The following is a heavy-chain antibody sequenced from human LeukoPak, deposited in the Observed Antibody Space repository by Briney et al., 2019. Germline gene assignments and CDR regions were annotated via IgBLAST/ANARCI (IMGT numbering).Heavy chain of an antibody. CDR2: IIPIFGTA. D-gene: IGHD3-16*01. Sequence: SVKVSCKASGGTFSSYAISWGREAPGPGLEWMGGIIPIFGTANYAQKFQGRVTITADESTSTAYMELSSLRSEATAVYYCARNRGHPGGEYYYYYMDVWGRGTTVTVSS. CDR3: ARNRGHPGGEYYYYYMDV. V-gene: IGHV1-69*13. J-gene: IGHJ6*03. CDR1: GGTFSSYA.